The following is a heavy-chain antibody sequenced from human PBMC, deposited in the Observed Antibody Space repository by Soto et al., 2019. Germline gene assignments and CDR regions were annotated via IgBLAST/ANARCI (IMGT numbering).Heavy chain of an antibody. J-gene: IGHJ4*02. Sequence: GGSLRLSCAASGFTFSSYSMNWVRQAPGKGLEWVSSISSSSSYIYYADSVKGRFTISRDNAKNSLYLQMSSLRAEDTAVYYCARGSTTGRQNWGQGTLVTVSS. CDR1: GFTFSSYS. V-gene: IGHV3-21*01. CDR3: ARGSTTGRQN. CDR2: ISSSSSYI.